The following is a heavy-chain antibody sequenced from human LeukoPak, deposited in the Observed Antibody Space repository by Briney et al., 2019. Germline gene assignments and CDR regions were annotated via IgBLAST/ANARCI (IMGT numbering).Heavy chain of an antibody. V-gene: IGHV4-39*07. Sequence: SETLSLTCTVSGGSISGSTYYWGWIRQPPGKGLEWIGSIYYSGSTYYNPSLKSRVTISVDTSKNQFSLKLSSVTAADTAVYYCARGSSWYQTNFDYWGQGTLVTVSS. D-gene: IGHD6-13*01. J-gene: IGHJ4*02. CDR2: IYYSGST. CDR3: ARGSSWYQTNFDY. CDR1: GGSISGSTYY.